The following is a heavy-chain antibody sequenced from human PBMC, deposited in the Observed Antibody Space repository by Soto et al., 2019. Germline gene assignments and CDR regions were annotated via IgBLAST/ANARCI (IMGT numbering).Heavy chain of an antibody. V-gene: IGHV1-69*13. CDR3: ARGRTPGRGYSSSWWGPSGGAFDI. CDR1: GGTFSSYA. CDR2: IIPIFGTA. Sequence: ASVKVSCKASGGTFSSYAISWVRQAPGQGLEWMGGIIPIFGTANYAQKFQGRVTITADESTSTAYMGLSSLRSEDTAVYYCARGRTPGRGYSSSWWGPSGGAFDIWGQGTMVTVSS. D-gene: IGHD6-13*01. J-gene: IGHJ3*02.